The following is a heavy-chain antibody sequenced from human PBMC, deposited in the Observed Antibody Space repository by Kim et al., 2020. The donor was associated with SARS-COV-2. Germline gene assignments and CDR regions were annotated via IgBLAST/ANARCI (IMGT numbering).Heavy chain of an antibody. CDR2: ISAYNGNT. CDR1: GYTFTSYG. Sequence: ASVKVSCKASGYTFTSYGISWVRQAPGQGLEWMGWISAYNGNTNYAQKLQGRVTMTTDTSTSTAYMELRSLRSDDTAVYYCARVGTYYDYVWGSYRYKTGYNWFDPWGQGTLVTVSS. V-gene: IGHV1-18*01. D-gene: IGHD3-16*02. CDR3: ARVGTYYDYVWGSYRYKTGYNWFDP. J-gene: IGHJ5*02.